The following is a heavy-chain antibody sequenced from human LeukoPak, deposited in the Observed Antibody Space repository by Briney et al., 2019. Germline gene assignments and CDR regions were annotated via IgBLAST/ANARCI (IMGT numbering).Heavy chain of an antibody. J-gene: IGHJ1*01. D-gene: IGHD6-13*01. CDR2: INPSGGST. V-gene: IGHV1-46*01. CDR3: ARDIAAAGEYFQH. Sequence: ASVKVSCKASGGTFSSYAISWVRQAPGQGLEWMGIINPSGGSTSYAQRFQGRVTMTRDTSTSTVYMELSSLRSEDTAVYYCARDIAAAGEYFQHWGQGTLVTVSS. CDR1: GGTFSSYA.